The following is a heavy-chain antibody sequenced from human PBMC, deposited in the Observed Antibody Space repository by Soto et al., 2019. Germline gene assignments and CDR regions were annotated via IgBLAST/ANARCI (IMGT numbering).Heavy chain of an antibody. D-gene: IGHD3-22*01. Sequence: GGSLRLSGAACGFTFSSYCIHWVRQAPCKGLEWVAVIWYDGSNKYYADSVKGRFTISRDNSKNTLYLQMNSLRAEDTAVYYCARDRRYYHSSGYYDYWGQRILVTVCS. CDR3: ARDRRYYHSSGYYDY. CDR2: IWYDGSNK. J-gene: IGHJ4*02. CDR1: GFTFSSYC. V-gene: IGHV3-33*01.